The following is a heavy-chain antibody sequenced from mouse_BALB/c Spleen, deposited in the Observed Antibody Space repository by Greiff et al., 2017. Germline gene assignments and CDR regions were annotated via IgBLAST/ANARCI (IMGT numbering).Heavy chain of an antibody. Sequence: VKLKQSGPSLVQPSQSLSITCTVSGFSLTSYGVHWVRQSPGKGLEWLGVIWRGGSTDYNAAFMSRLSITKDNSKSQVFFKMNSLQADDTAIYYCAKGEGYDDYGDYYAMDYWGQGTSVTVSS. J-gene: IGHJ4*01. CDR1: GFSLTSYG. CDR3: AKGEGYDDYGDYYAMDY. D-gene: IGHD2-3*01. V-gene: IGHV2-5-1*01. CDR2: IWRGGST.